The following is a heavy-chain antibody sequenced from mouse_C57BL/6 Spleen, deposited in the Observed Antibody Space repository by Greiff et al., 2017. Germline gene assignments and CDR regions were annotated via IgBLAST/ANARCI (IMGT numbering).Heavy chain of an antibody. V-gene: IGHV1-82*01. CDR2: IYPGDGDT. CDR3: APGGYSNYWFAY. Sequence: QVQLQQSGPELVKPGASVKISCKASGYAFSSSWMNWVKQRPGKGLEWIGRIYPGDGDTNYNGKFKGKATLTADKSSSTAYMQLSSLTSEDSAVYFCAPGGYSNYWFAYWGQGTLVTVSA. D-gene: IGHD2-5*01. J-gene: IGHJ3*01. CDR1: GYAFSSSW.